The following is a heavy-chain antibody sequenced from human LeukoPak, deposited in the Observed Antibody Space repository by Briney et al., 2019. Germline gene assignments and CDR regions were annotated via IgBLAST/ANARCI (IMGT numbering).Heavy chain of an antibody. D-gene: IGHD3-22*01. CDR2: IYSGGST. CDR1: GFTVSTNY. V-gene: IGHV3-66*01. Sequence: GGSLRLSCAASGFTVSTNYMSWVRQAPGKGLEWASTIYSGGSTHYADSVQGRFTISRDNSKNTLYLQMNSLRAEDTAVYYCATPMMGHYYYDSSGPDYWGQGTLVTVSS. J-gene: IGHJ4*02. CDR3: ATPMMGHYYYDSSGPDY.